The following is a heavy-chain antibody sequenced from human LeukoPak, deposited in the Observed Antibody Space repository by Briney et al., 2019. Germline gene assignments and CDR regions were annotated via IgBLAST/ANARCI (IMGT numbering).Heavy chain of an antibody. V-gene: IGHV3-23*01. D-gene: IGHD1-14*01. CDR2: MRGTAGCT. CDR3: ARDRPNYHEPNGHYYNRDGDH. Sequence: GGSLRLSCAASGFTFQIYAMSWVRLAPGKGLQWVASMRGTAGCTFYTDSVKGRLTISRDNSKDTLYLQMNDLRADDTAIYYCARDRPNYHEPNGHYYNRDGDHWGQGALVTVSS. J-gene: IGHJ5*02. CDR1: GFTFQIYA.